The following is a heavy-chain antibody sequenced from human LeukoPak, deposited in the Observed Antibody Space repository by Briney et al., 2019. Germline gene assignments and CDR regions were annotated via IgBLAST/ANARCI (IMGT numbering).Heavy chain of an antibody. Sequence: ASVKVSCKVSGYTLTELSMRWVRQAPGKGLEWMGGFDPEDGETIYAQKFQGRVTMTEGTSTDTAYMELSSLRSEDTAVYYCATDPSWSVQLEPNYYYGMDVWGQGATVTVSS. CDR3: ATDPSWSVQLEPNYYYGMDV. J-gene: IGHJ6*02. D-gene: IGHD1-1*01. CDR1: GYTLTELS. CDR2: FDPEDGET. V-gene: IGHV1-24*01.